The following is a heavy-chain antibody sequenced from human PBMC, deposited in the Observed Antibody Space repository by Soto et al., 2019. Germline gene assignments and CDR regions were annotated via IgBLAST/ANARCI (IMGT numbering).Heavy chain of an antibody. V-gene: IGHV3-33*01. J-gene: IGHJ4*02. CDR2: IWYDGSNK. CDR1: GFTFSSYG. D-gene: IGHD2-15*01. Sequence: PGGSLRLSCAASGFTFSSYGMHWVRQAPGKGLEWVAVIWYDGSNKYYADSVKGRFTISRDNSKNTLYLQMNSLRAEETAVYYCARDLQLRPPSLYFDYWGQGTLVTVSS. CDR3: ARDLQLRPPSLYFDY.